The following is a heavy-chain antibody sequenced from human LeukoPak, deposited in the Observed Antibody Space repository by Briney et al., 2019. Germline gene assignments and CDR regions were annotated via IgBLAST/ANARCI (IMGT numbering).Heavy chain of an antibody. D-gene: IGHD5-18*01. CDR2: IYYSGST. V-gene: IGHV4-39*07. CDR1: GGSISSSSYY. Sequence: SETLSLTCTVSGGSISSSSYYWGWIRQPPGKGLEWIGSIYYSGSTYYNPSLKSRVTISVDTSKNQFSLNLSSVTAADTAVYYCARVKPRGSGYSYGDAFDIWGQGTMVTVSS. CDR3: ARVKPRGSGYSYGDAFDI. J-gene: IGHJ3*02.